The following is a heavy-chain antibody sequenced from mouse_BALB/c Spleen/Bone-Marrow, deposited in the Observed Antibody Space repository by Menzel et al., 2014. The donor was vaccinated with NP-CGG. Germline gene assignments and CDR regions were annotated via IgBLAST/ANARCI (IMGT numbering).Heavy chain of an antibody. CDR1: GYSITSGYY. J-gene: IGHJ4*01. V-gene: IGHV3-6*02. CDR3: LRERTEGAMDS. CDR2: ISYDGSN. Sequence: EVQLQQSGPGLVKPSQSLSLTCSVTGYSITSGYYWNWIRQFPGNRLEWMGYISYDGSNNYNPSLKNRVSITRDTSKNQFFLRLISVTAEDSATYYCLRERTEGAMDSWGQGTSVTVSS.